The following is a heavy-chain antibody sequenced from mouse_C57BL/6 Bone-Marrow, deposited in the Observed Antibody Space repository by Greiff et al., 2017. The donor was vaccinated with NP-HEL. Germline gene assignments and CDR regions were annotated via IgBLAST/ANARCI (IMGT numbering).Heavy chain of an antibody. V-gene: IGHV1-69*01. Sequence: QVQLQQSGAELVMPGASVKLSCKASGYTFTSYWMHWVKQRPGQGLEWIGEIDPSDSYTNYNQKFKGKSTLTVDKSSSTAYMQLSSLTSEDSAVYYCARSGNFDYYAMDYWGQGTSVTVSS. CDR2: IDPSDSYT. CDR1: GYTFTSYW. CDR3: ARSGNFDYYAMDY. D-gene: IGHD2-1*01. J-gene: IGHJ4*01.